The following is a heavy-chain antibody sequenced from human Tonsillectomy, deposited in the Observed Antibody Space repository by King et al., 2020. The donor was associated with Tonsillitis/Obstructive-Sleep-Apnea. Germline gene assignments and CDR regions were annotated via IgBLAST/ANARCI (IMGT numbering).Heavy chain of an antibody. CDR1: GFTFSSYA. CDR3: ARDSTVTQLDY. D-gene: IGHD4-17*01. CDR2: ISYDGSNK. V-gene: IGHV3-30*04. J-gene: IGHJ4*02. Sequence: VQLVESGGGVVQPGRSLRLSCAASGFTFSSYAMHWVRQAPGKGLEWVAVISYDGSNKYYADSVKGRFTISRDNSKNTLYLQMNSLRAEDTAVYYCARDSTVTQLDYWGQGTLVTVSS.